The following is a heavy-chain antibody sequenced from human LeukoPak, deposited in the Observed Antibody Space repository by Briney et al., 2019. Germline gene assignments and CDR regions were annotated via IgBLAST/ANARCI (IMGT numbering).Heavy chain of an antibody. V-gene: IGHV4-59*01. CDR3: ARGVVLTGYPLDF. CDR1: GGSFSNYY. J-gene: IGHJ4*02. D-gene: IGHD3-9*01. Sequence: SETLSLTCSVSGGSFSNYYWSWIRQPPGKGLEWIGFIYYSGTTDYNPSLKSRVTISVDTSKKQFSLKLSSVTAADTAVYYCARGVVLTGYPLDFWGRGTLVTVSS. CDR2: IYYSGTT.